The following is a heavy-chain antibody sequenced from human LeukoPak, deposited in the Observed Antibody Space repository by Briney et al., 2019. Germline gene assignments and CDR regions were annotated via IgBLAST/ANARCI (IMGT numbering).Heavy chain of an antibody. D-gene: IGHD6-19*01. J-gene: IGHJ5*02. CDR1: GGSIPNYF. V-gene: IGHV4-59*12. CDR2: IYYTGNT. Sequence: PSETLSQTCRVSGGSIPNYFWAWIRQSPAKGLEWLGYIYYTGNTNYNPSLHSRIAIPVDTSKNQFSMTLSSVTAADTAVYYCASILNGYSNGLNWFDPWGQGTLVTVSS. CDR3: ASILNGYSNGLNWFDP.